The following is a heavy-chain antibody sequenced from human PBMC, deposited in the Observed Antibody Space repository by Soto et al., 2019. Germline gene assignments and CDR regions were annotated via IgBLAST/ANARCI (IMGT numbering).Heavy chain of an antibody. J-gene: IGHJ6*02. CDR3: AKDLRYCSSTSCPPGYYYYGMDV. CDR2: ISYDGSNK. V-gene: IGHV3-30*18. Sequence: QVQLVESGGGVVQPGRSLRLSCAASGFTFSSYGMHWVRQAPGKGLEWVAVISYDGSNKYYADSVKGRFTISRDNSKNTLYLQMNSLRAEDTAVYYCAKDLRYCSSTSCPPGYYYYGMDVWGQGTTVTLSS. D-gene: IGHD2-2*01. CDR1: GFTFSSYG.